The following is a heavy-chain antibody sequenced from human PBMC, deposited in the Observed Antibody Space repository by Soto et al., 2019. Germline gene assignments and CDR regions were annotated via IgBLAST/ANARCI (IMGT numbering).Heavy chain of an antibody. CDR3: ARGGYCSSTSCENGYYYYGMDV. D-gene: IGHD2-2*01. Sequence: ASVKVSCKASGYTFTSYGISWVRQAPGQGLEWMGWISAYNGNTNYAQKLKGRVTMTTDTSTSTAYMELRSLRSDDTAVYYCARGGYCSSTSCENGYYYYGMDVWGQGTTVTVSS. CDR2: ISAYNGNT. V-gene: IGHV1-18*01. CDR1: GYTFTSYG. J-gene: IGHJ6*02.